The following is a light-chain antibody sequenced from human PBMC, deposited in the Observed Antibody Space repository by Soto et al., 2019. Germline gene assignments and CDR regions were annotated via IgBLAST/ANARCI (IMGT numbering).Light chain of an antibody. J-gene: IGLJ2*01. CDR1: SSNIGAGYD. V-gene: IGLV1-40*01. CDR3: QSYDSSVSGYVV. Sequence: QSVLTQPPSVSGAPGQRVTISCTGSSSNIGAGYDVHWYQQLPGTAPKLLIYGNSNRPSGVPDRFSGSKSGTSASLAITGLQAEDEAAYYCQSYDSSVSGYVVFGGGTKLTVL. CDR2: GNS.